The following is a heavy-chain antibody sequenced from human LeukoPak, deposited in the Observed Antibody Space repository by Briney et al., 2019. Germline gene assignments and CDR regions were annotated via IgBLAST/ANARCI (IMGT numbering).Heavy chain of an antibody. Sequence: SVKVSCKASGGTFSSYAISWVRQAPGQGLEWMGGIIPIFGTANYAQKFQGRVTITADESTSTAYMELNSLRSDDTAVYYCARDHDFWSGFAYWGQGTLVTVSS. CDR2: IIPIFGTA. CDR1: GGTFSSYA. V-gene: IGHV1-69*13. J-gene: IGHJ4*02. D-gene: IGHD3-3*01. CDR3: ARDHDFWSGFAY.